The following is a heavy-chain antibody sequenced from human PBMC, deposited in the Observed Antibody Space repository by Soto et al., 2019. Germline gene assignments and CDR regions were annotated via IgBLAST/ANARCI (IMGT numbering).Heavy chain of an antibody. CDR3: ARAGSSWYSGYYYMDV. Sequence: GGSLRLSCAASGFTFSSYWMSWVRQAPGKGLEWVANIKQDGSEKYYVDSVKGRFTISRENAKNSLYLQMNSLRAEDTAVYYCARAGSSWYSGYYYMDVWGKGTTVTVSS. V-gene: IGHV3-7*05. CDR2: IKQDGSEK. D-gene: IGHD6-13*01. CDR1: GFTFSSYW. J-gene: IGHJ6*03.